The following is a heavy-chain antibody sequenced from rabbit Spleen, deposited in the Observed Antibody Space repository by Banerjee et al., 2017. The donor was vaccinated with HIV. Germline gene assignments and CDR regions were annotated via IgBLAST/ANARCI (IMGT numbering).Heavy chain of an antibody. Sequence: QSLEESGGDLVKPGASLTLTCTASGFSFNNRYYMCWVRQAPGKGLEWIACIASVSSGDTYYASWAKGRFTISKTSSTTVTLQMTSLTAADTATYFCARNFWAPLKLWGPGTLVTVS. J-gene: IGHJ4*01. V-gene: IGHV1S40*01. CDR3: ARNFWAPLKL. CDR2: IASVSSGDT. CDR1: GFSFNNRYY. D-gene: IGHD5-1*01.